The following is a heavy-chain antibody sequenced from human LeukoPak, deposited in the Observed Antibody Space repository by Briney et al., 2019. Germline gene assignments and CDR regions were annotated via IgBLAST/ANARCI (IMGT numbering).Heavy chain of an antibody. CDR3: ARDWIDRSLDY. CDR1: GFTFSDYG. CDR2: LSPHGNYE. Sequence: PGGSLRLSCAASGFTFSDYGIHWVRQAPGKGLEWVAVLSPHGNYEYYADSVQGRFTISRDDSKNTVYLQMNTLRDEDTAVYYCARDWIDRSLDYWGQGTLVAASS. V-gene: IGHV3-33*01. J-gene: IGHJ4*02. D-gene: IGHD2-2*03.